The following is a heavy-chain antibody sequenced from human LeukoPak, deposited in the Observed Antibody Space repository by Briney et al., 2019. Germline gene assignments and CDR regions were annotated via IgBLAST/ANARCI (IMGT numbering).Heavy chain of an antibody. D-gene: IGHD3-16*01. J-gene: IGHJ3*02. CDR1: GYSISSGYY. V-gene: IGHV4-38-2*01. CDR3: ARNGGSAFDI. CDR2: IYHSGST. Sequence: SETLSLTCDVSGYSISSGYYWGWIRQPPGKRLEWIGSIYHSGSTYYNPSLKSRVTISVDTSKNQFSLKLSSVTAADTAVYYCARNGGSAFDIWGQGTMVAVSS.